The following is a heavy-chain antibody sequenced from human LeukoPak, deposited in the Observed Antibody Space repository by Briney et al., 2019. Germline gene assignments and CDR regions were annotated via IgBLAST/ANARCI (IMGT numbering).Heavy chain of an antibody. J-gene: IGHJ4*02. CDR1: GGSFSGYY. V-gene: IGHV4-34*01. Sequence: KPSETLSLTCAVYGGSFSGYYWSWIRQPPGKGLEWIGEINHSGSTNYNPSLKSRVTISVDTSKNQFSLKLSSVTAADTAVYYCAGIYYDSSGYPLDFDYWGQGTLVTVSS. CDR2: INHSGST. CDR3: AGIYYDSSGYPLDFDY. D-gene: IGHD3-22*01.